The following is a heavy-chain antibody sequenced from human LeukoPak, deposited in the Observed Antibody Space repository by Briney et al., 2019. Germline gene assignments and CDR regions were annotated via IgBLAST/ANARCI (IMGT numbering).Heavy chain of an antibody. Sequence: PGGSLRLSCAASGFTFSDYWMHWVRQVPGKGLVWVSRINTSGSSTTYAESVKGRFTISRVNAKNTLYLQMDSLRAEDTGVYYCARSNHADDFWGQGTLVTVSS. D-gene: IGHD1-14*01. CDR3: ARSNHADDF. V-gene: IGHV3-74*03. CDR2: INTSGSST. CDR1: GFTFSDYW. J-gene: IGHJ4*02.